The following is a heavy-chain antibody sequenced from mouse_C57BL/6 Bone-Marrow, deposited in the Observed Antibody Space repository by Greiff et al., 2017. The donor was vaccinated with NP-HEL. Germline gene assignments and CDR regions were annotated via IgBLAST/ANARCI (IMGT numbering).Heavy chain of an antibody. CDR2: IHPNSGST. D-gene: IGHD2-13*01. CDR3: ARLGLQGNY. V-gene: IGHV1-64*01. J-gene: IGHJ2*01. CDR1: GYTFTSYW. Sequence: QVQLQQPGAELVKPGASVKLSCKASGYTFTSYWMHWVKQRPGQGLEWIGMIHPNSGSTNYNEKFKGKATLTADKSSSTAYMQLNSLTSEDSAVYFCARLGLQGNYWGQGTTLTVSS.